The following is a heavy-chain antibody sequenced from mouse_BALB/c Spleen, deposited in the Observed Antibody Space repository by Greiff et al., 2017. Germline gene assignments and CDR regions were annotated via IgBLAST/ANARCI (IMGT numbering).Heavy chain of an antibody. CDR2: IYPGDGDT. Sequence: QVQLQQSGPELVKPGASVKISCKASGYAFSSSWMNWVKQRPGQGLEWIGRIYPGDGDTNYNGKFKGKATLTADKSSSTAYMQLSSLTSVNSAVYFCESYYYDSSYYFDYWGQGTTLTVSS. V-gene: IGHV1-82*01. CDR1: GYAFSSSW. D-gene: IGHD1-1*01. CDR3: ESYYYDSSYYFDY. J-gene: IGHJ2*01.